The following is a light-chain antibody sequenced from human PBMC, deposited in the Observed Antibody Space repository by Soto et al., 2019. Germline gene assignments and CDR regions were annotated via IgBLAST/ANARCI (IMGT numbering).Light chain of an antibody. J-gene: IGKJ1*01. CDR3: HQYNNWPPCT. V-gene: IGKV3-15*01. Sequence: ELGMTQSPATLYVSPGERATLSCRARQSVSSNLAGYQQKPCQAPRLLIYGASTRTTGIPTRLSVSGSGTEFTLNVRSLQSEESAVYYCHQYNNWPPCTFGQGAKV. CDR2: GAS. CDR1: QSVSSN.